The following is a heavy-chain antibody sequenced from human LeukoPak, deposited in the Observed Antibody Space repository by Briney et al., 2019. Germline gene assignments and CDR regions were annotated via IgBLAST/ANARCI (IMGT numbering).Heavy chain of an antibody. CDR2: IIHIFGTA. CDR3: ARSTYYYGSGRSGNDDY. J-gene: IGHJ4*02. Sequence: ASVKVSCKASGGTFSSYAISWVRQAPGQGLEWMGGIIHIFGTANYAQKFQGRVTITADESTSTAYMELSSLRSEDTAVYYCARSTYYYGSGRSGNDDYWGQGTLVTVSS. V-gene: IGHV1-69*13. CDR1: GGTFSSYA. D-gene: IGHD3-10*01.